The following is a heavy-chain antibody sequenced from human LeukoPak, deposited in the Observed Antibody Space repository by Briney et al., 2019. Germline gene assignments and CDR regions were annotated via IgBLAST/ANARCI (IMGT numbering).Heavy chain of an antibody. Sequence: SETLSLTCTVSGGSISSYYWSWIRQPAGKGLEWIGRISTSGSTNYNPSLKSRVTMSVDTSKNQFSLKLSSVTAADAAVYYCARFSGTPHYYYYYMDVWGKGTTVTVPS. D-gene: IGHD1-14*01. CDR1: GGSISSYY. CDR3: ARFSGTPHYYYYYMDV. J-gene: IGHJ6*03. CDR2: ISTSGST. V-gene: IGHV4-4*07.